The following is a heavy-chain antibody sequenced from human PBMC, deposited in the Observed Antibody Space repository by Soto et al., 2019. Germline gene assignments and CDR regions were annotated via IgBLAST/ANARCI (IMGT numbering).Heavy chain of an antibody. J-gene: IGHJ4*02. D-gene: IGHD7-27*01. CDR2: INAGNGNT. CDR3: ARAPINPKWGVTMFDY. CDR1: GFTFTSHA. V-gene: IGHV1-3*01. Sequence: QVHLVQSATKVKRPGASVKVSCQTSGFTFTSHAIQWVRQAPGQRPEWLGWINAGNGNTKYSRRFQGRITITRDTAASTAYMELDSLTSEDTALFYCARAPINPKWGVTMFDYWGQGTLVTVSS.